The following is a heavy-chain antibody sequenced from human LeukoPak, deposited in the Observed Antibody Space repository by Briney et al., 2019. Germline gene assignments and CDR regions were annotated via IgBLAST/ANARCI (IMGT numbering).Heavy chain of an antibody. CDR1: GYTFTSYG. J-gene: IGHJ4*02. CDR3: ARDYDFWSGYYILPFDY. V-gene: IGHV1-18*01. D-gene: IGHD3-3*01. CDR2: ISAYNGNT. Sequence: ASVKVSCKASGYTFTSYGISRVRQAPGQGLEWMGWISAYNGNTNYAQKLQGRVTMTTDTSTSTAYMELRSLRSDDTAVYYCARDYDFWSGYYILPFDYWGQGTLVTVSS.